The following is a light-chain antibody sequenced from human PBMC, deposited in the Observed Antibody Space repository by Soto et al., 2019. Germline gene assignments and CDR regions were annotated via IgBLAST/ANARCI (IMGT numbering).Light chain of an antibody. V-gene: IGKV1-8*01. CDR3: QQYYRYPLT. J-gene: IGKJ4*01. CDR1: QDINSY. CDR2: AAS. Sequence: IRMTQSPSSFSASTGDRVTITCRASQDINSYLAWYPQKPGKAPDLLIYAASTLQSGVPSRFSGSGSGTDFTLTISYLQSEDFATYYCQQYYRYPLTFGGGTRVEVK.